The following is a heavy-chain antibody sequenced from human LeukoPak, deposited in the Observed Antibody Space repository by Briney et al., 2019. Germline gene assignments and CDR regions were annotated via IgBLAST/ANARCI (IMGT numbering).Heavy chain of an antibody. CDR1: GFTFSTYY. CDR2: IKQDGSEK. J-gene: IGHJ5*02. Sequence: GGPLRLSCVASGFTFSTYYMSWVRQAPGKGLEWVANIKQDGSEKKYVDSVKGRFTISRDNAKNSLYLQMTSLRAEGTAVYYCARDKRAAETPYNWFDPWGQGTLVTVSS. V-gene: IGHV3-7*01. CDR3: ARDKRAAETPYNWFDP. D-gene: IGHD2-15*01.